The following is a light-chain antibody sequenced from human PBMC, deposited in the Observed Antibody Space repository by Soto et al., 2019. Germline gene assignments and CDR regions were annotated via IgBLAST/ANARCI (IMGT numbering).Light chain of an antibody. Sequence: EIVLTQSPGTLSLSPGERATLSCRASQSVSSYLAWYQQKPGQAPRLLIYDASNRATGIPARFSGSGSGTDFTLTISRLEPEDFAVYYCQQYGSSRWTFGQGTKVDIK. V-gene: IGKV3-20*01. CDR1: QSVSSY. CDR3: QQYGSSRWT. CDR2: DAS. J-gene: IGKJ1*01.